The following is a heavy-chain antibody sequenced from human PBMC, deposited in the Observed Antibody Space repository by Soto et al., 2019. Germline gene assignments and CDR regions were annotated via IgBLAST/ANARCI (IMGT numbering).Heavy chain of an antibody. V-gene: IGHV3-74*01. CDR2: VNNYGSIT. Sequence: EMQVLESGGGLVQRGGSLRLSCVASGFNFGPSWMTWVRQDPGKGLVWVALVNNYGSITRYADSVKDWFTISRDNAKNTVYLQMSSLRGDDTALYYCARLGVWSGAYYYMDVWGKGTTVTVSS. CDR1: GFNFGPSW. D-gene: IGHD3-3*01. J-gene: IGHJ6*03. CDR3: ARLGVWSGAYYYMDV.